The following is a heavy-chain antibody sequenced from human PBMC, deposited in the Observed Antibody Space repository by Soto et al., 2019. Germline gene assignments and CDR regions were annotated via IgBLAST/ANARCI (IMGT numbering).Heavy chain of an antibody. CDR3: AKVRYSSPMGYYYGMDV. CDR1: RVAFSKFI. J-gene: IGHJ6*02. D-gene: IGHD6-19*01. CDR2: IIPIFGTA. Sequence: QAQLEQSGGEVKKPGSSVKVSCKASRVAFSKFIVTWVRQAPGLGLEWVGGIIPIFGTANYPQKFQGRVTITADVSTSTSYMEVNNLRSEDTAVYYCAKVRYSSPMGYYYGMDVWGQGTTVTVSS. V-gene: IGHV1-69*01.